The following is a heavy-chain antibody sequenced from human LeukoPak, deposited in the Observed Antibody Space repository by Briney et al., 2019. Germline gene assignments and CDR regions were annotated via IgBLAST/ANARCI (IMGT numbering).Heavy chain of an antibody. D-gene: IGHD6-19*01. CDR2: IKQDGSEK. J-gene: IGHJ5*02. CDR1: GFTFSSYW. CDR3: ARDNEAVAGYNWFDP. V-gene: IGHV3-7*01. Sequence: GGSLRLSCAASGFTFSSYWMSWVRQAPGKGLEWVANIKQDGSEKYYVDSVKGRFTISRDNAKNSLYLQMNSLRAEDTAVYYCARDNEAVAGYNWFDPWGQGTLVTVSS.